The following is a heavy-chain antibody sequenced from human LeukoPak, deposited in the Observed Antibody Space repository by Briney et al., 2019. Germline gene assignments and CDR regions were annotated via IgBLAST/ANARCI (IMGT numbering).Heavy chain of an antibody. J-gene: IGHJ6*03. D-gene: IGHD3-10*01. Sequence: PSETLSLTCTVSGYSISSGYYWGWIRQPPGKGLEWIGSIYYSGSTYYNPSLKSRVTISVDTSKNQFSLKLRSVTAADTAVYYCARVYRSGVYYFYYMDVWGKGTTVTISS. CDR2: IYYSGST. V-gene: IGHV4-38-2*02. CDR1: GYSISSGYY. CDR3: ARVYRSGVYYFYYMDV.